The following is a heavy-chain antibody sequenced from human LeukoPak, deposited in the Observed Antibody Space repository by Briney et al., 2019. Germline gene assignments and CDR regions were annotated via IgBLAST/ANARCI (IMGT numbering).Heavy chain of an antibody. V-gene: IGHV1-2*02. CDR2: INPNSGGT. CDR3: ARSSRNGAATRGNWFDP. Sequence: ASVKVSCKASGYTFTGYYMHWVRQAPGQGPEWMGWINPNSGGTNYAQKFQGRVTMTRDTSISTAYMELSRLRSDDTAVYYCARSSRNGAATRGNWFDPWGQGTLVTVSS. D-gene: IGHD2-8*01. CDR1: GYTFTGYY. J-gene: IGHJ5*02.